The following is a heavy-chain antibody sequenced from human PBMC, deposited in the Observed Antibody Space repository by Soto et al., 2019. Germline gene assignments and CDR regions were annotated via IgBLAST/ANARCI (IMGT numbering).Heavy chain of an antibody. CDR1: GFTFDDYA. CDR3: AKSSESCIAARGAGGYYYGMDV. V-gene: IGHV3-43D*04. J-gene: IGHJ6*02. D-gene: IGHD6-6*01. Sequence: GGSLRLSCAASGFTFDDYAMHWVRQAPGKGLEWVSLISWDGGSTYYADSVKGRFTISRDNSKNSLYLQMNSLRAEDTALYYCAKSSESCIAARGAGGYYYGMDVWGQVTTVTFSS. CDR2: ISWDGGST.